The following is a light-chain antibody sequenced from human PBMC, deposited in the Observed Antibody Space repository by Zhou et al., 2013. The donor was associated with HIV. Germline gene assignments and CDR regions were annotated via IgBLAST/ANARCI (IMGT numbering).Light chain of an antibody. CDR3: QQYYAFPLS. Sequence: DIQMTQSPSSLSASVGDRVTITCRASQSISSYLNWYQQKPGKAPKLLIYAASSLQSGVPSRFSGSGSGTNFTLTINCLQSEDLATYYCQQYYAFPLSFGG. CDR2: AAS. J-gene: IGKJ4*01. CDR1: QSISSY. V-gene: IGKV1-39*01.